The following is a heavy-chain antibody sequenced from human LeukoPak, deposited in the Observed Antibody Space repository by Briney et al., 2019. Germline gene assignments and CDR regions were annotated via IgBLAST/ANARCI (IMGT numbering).Heavy chain of an antibody. J-gene: IGHJ6*02. CDR3: AKSISLPPNYYYGMVV. CDR1: GFTFSNYG. D-gene: IGHD6-6*01. CDR2: VAYDGSDK. Sequence: QSGRSLRLSCAASGFTFSNYGMHWVRQAPGKGLEWVAVVAYDGSDKYYADSVKGRFTISRDNSKNTLYLQVHSLRPEDTALYFCAKSISLPPNYYYGMVVWGQGPTVSVSS. V-gene: IGHV3-30*18.